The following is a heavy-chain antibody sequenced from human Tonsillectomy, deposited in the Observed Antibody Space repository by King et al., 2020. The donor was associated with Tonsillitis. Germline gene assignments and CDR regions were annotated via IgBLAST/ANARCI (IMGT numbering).Heavy chain of an antibody. CDR1: GDSISSGSHY. D-gene: IGHD6-25*01. Sequence: VQLQESGPGLVKPSQTLSLTCSVSGDSISSGSHYWSWIRQPAGKGLEWIGRMYTNGETNYNPSLNSRATISLDTSKNQFSLKLISVTAADTAVYHCAVGQRPMGLDYWGQGSLVTVSS. CDR2: MYTNGET. CDR3: AVGQRPMGLDY. V-gene: IGHV4-61*02. J-gene: IGHJ4*02.